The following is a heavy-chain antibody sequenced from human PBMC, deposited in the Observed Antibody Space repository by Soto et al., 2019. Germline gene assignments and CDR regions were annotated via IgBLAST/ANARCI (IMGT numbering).Heavy chain of an antibody. CDR3: ARAIVVVPAAPMGGDDFFL. J-gene: IGHJ4*02. CDR1: GYTFTTYS. CDR2: INAGNGNT. V-gene: IGHV1-3*01. Sequence: ASVKVSCRASGYTFTTYSMHWVRQAPGQRLEWMGWINAGNGNTKYSQKFQGRVTMTRDTSTSTAYMELRSLRSDDTAVYYCARAIVVVPAAPMGGDDFFLWGQGTLVTVSS. D-gene: IGHD2-2*01.